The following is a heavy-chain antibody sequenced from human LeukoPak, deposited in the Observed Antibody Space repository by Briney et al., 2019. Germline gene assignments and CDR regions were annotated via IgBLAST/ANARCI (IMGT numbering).Heavy chain of an antibody. D-gene: IGHD3-16*01. CDR2: IKEDGSEK. CDR1: GLSFNSYW. Sequence: PGGSLRLSCAASGLSFNSYWMSWVRQAPGKGLEWVAKIKEDGSEKYYVDSVKGRFTISRDNARNSLYLQMNSLRAEDTAVYYCARWGSRDLDYWGQGTLVTVSS. V-gene: IGHV3-7*02. CDR3: ARWGSRDLDY. J-gene: IGHJ4*02.